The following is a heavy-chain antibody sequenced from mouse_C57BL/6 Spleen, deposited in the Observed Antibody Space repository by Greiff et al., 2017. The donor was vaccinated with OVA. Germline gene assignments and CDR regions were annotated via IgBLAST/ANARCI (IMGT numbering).Heavy chain of an antibody. CDR3: ARSDSNSIDY. D-gene: IGHD2-5*01. CDR2: IDPSDSET. J-gene: IGHJ2*01. Sequence: QVQLKQPGAELVRPGSSVKLSCKASGYTFTSYWMHWVKQRPIQGLEWIGNIDPSDSETHYNQKFKDKATLTVDKSSSTAYMQLSSLTSEDSAVYYCARSDSNSIDYWGQGTTLTVSS. V-gene: IGHV1-52*01. CDR1: GYTFTSYW.